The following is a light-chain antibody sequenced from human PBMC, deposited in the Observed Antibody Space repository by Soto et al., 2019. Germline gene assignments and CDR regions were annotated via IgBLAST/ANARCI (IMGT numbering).Light chain of an antibody. CDR2: DAS. J-gene: IGKJ4*01. V-gene: IGKV3-20*01. CDR3: QQLSSYPLT. CDR1: QSVSNKY. Sequence: EIVLTQSPGTRSLSPGERATLSWRASQSVSNKYLAWYQQKPGQAPRLLIYDASSRATGIPDRFSGGGSGTDFTLTISRLEPEDFAVYDCQQLSSYPLTFCGGTKVDIK.